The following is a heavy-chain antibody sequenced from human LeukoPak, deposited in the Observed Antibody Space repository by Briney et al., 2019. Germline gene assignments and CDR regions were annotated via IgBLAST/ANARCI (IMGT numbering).Heavy chain of an antibody. CDR1: GGSFSGYY. CDR3: ARRRVVTASFDY. J-gene: IGHJ4*02. D-gene: IGHD2-21*02. V-gene: IGHV4-34*01. Sequence: SETLSLTCAVYGGSFSGYYWSWIRQPPGKGLEWIGEINHSGSTNYNPSLKSRVTISVGTSKNQFSLKLSSVTAADTAVYYCARRRVVTASFDYWGQGTLVTVSS. CDR2: INHSGST.